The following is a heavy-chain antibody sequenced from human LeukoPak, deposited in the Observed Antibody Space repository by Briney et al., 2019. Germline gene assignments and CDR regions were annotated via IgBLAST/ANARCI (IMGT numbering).Heavy chain of an antibody. J-gene: IGHJ4*02. D-gene: IGHD5-24*01. CDR3: ARLRRWLQNFDY. CDR2: IYYSGST. V-gene: IGHV4-39*01. CDR1: GGSISSSSYY. Sequence: SETLSLTCTVSGGSISSSSYYWGWIRQPPGKGLEWIGSIYYSGSTYYNPSLKSRVTISVDTSKNQFSLKLSSVTAADTALYYCARLRRWLQNFDYWGQGTLVTVSS.